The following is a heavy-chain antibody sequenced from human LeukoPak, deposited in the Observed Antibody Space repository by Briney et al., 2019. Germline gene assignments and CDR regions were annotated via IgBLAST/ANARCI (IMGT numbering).Heavy chain of an antibody. CDR3: AKERDLRFRSYYYYMDV. J-gene: IGHJ6*03. Sequence: GGSLRLSCAASGFTFSSYGMHWVRQAPGKGLEWVAVIWYGGSNKYYADSVKGRFTISRDNSKNTLYLQMNSLRAEDTAVYYCAKERDLRFRSYYYYMDVWGKGTTVTVSS. CDR1: GFTFSSYG. V-gene: IGHV3-30*02. CDR2: IWYGGSNK. D-gene: IGHD5/OR15-5a*01.